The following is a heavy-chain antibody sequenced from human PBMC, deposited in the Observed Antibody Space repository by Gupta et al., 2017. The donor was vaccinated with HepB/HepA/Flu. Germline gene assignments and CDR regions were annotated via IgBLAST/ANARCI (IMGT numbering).Heavy chain of an antibody. Sequence: EVQLVESGGGLVQPGWSLRLSCAASGFIFSSYWMSWVRQAPGKGLEWVANIKQDGSEKYYVDSVKGRFTVSRDNAENSLHLQMNTLGSDDTAVYFCARGRLGDFDSWGQGTLVTVSS. CDR3: ARGRLGDFDS. CDR2: IKQDGSEK. CDR1: GFIFSSYW. J-gene: IGHJ4*02. D-gene: IGHD3-9*01. V-gene: IGHV3-7*01.